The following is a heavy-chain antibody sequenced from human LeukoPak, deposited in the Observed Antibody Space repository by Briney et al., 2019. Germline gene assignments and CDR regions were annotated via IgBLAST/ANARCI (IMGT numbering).Heavy chain of an antibody. CDR1: GGSISSNNYY. J-gene: IGHJ4*02. Sequence: SETLSLTCTVSGGSISSNNYYWGWIRQPPEKGLEWIGYMYYSGNSNYNPALKSRVTISVDTSKNQFSLKLSSVTAADTAVYYCARERDLGDFWSGQWSGYFDYWGQGTLVTVSS. CDR2: MYYSGNS. D-gene: IGHD3-3*01. CDR3: ARERDLGDFWSGQWSGYFDY. V-gene: IGHV4-61*01.